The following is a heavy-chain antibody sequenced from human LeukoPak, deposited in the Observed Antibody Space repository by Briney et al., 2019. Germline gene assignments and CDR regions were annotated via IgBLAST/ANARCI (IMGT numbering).Heavy chain of an antibody. J-gene: IGHJ6*03. CDR3: ARSFVTADDFYYYYMDV. V-gene: IGHV4-31*03. Sequence: SQTLSLTCTVSGGSISSGHYYWTWIRQHPGKGLEWIGYIYYRGNTYSNPSLTGRLTISVDTSKNQFSLRLSSVTAADTAVYYCARSFVTADDFYYYYMDVWGKGTTVTVSS. CDR2: IYYRGNT. CDR1: GGSISSGHYY. D-gene: IGHD1-20*01.